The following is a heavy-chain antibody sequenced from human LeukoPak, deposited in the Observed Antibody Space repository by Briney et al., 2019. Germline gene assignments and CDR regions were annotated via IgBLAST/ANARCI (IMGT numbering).Heavy chain of an antibody. CDR2: ISGSGGTT. D-gene: IGHD6-19*01. CDR3: AKRYSSGWSLDYFDY. Sequence: PGGSLRLSCVASRFTFSSYAMSWVRQAPGKGLEWVSTISGSGGTTHDADSVKGRFTISRDNSKNTLYLQMNSLRAEDTAVYYCAKRYSSGWSLDYFDYWGQGTLVTVSS. CDR1: RFTFSSYA. V-gene: IGHV3-23*01. J-gene: IGHJ4*02.